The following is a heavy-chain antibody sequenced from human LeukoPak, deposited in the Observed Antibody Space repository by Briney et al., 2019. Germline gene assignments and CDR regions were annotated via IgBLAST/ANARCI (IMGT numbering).Heavy chain of an antibody. Sequence: PGGSLRLSCAASGFTFSTYWMSWVRQAPGKGLEWVANIQQDGIKKYYVDSVEGRFTISRENAKNSLFLQMSSLRADDTAVYYCGRELHGSVDYWGQGTLVTVSS. CDR2: IQQDGIKK. J-gene: IGHJ4*02. CDR3: GRELHGSVDY. CDR1: GFTFSTYW. V-gene: IGHV3-7*01. D-gene: IGHD3-10*01.